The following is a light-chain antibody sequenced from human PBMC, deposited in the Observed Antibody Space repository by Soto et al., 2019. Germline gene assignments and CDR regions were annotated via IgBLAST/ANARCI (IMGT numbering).Light chain of an antibody. CDR1: QSVSSK. Sequence: EIVMTQSPATPSVSPGEGATLSCRASQSVSSKLAWYQQKPGQAPRLLIYGASTRATGIPARFSGSGSGTEFTLTISSLQSEDFAIYYCQQYHNWPQTFGQGTKVDIK. V-gene: IGKV3-15*01. CDR2: GAS. CDR3: QQYHNWPQT. J-gene: IGKJ1*01.